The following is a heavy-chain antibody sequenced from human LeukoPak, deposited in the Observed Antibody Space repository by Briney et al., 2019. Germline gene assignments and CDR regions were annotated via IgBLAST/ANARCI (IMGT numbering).Heavy chain of an antibody. D-gene: IGHD7-27*01. V-gene: IGHV1-46*01. CDR1: GYSFTSYY. CDR2: INPSDSST. J-gene: IGHJ5*02. CDR3: ARGGVAKLGPLDL. Sequence: ASVKVSCKASGYSFTSYYMHWVRQAPGQGLEWMGIINPSDSSTSYAQKFQGRVTMTRDTSTSTVYMELSSLRSEDTAVYYCARGGVAKLGPLDLWGQGTLVAVSS.